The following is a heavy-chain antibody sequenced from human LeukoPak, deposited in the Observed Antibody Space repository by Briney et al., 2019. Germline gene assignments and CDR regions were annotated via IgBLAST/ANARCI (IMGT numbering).Heavy chain of an antibody. D-gene: IGHD3-22*01. Sequence: PSETLSLTCTVSGGSNSSYYWSWIRQPPGKGLEWIGYIYYSGSTNYNPSLKSRVTISVDTSKNQFSLKLSSVTAADTAVYYCARRPPPHYDTYDAFDIWGQGTMVTVSS. CDR3: ARRPPPHYDTYDAFDI. CDR2: IYYSGST. V-gene: IGHV4-59*08. CDR1: GGSNSSYY. J-gene: IGHJ3*02.